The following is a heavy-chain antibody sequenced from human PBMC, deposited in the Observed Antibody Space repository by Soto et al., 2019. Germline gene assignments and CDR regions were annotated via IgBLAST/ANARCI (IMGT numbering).Heavy chain of an antibody. CDR3: ERAWGRVFGS. CDR1: GGSISSYY. V-gene: IGHV4-59*01. J-gene: IGHJ4*02. D-gene: IGHD2-15*01. CDR2: IYYSGRT. Sequence: QVQLQESGPGLVKPSETLSLTCTVSGGSISSYYWSWIRQPPGKGLEWIGYIYYSGRTNYNPSLKSRVPISVDTSKNQFSLKLSSVTDADTVVYYCERAWGRVFGSWSQGTMITVSS.